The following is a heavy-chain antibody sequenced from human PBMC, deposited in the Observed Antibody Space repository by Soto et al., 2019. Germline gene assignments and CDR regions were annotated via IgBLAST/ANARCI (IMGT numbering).Heavy chain of an antibody. CDR2: INAGNGNT. V-gene: IGHV1-3*01. D-gene: IGHD5-12*01. CDR1: GYTFTSYA. CDR3: ARDTPTSWWLRPTPGMDV. J-gene: IGHJ6*02. Sequence: EASVKVSCKASGYTFTSYAMHWVRQAPGQRLEWMGWINAGNGNTKYSQKFQGRVTITRDTSASTAYMELSSLRSEDTAVYYCARDTPTSWWLRPTPGMDVWGQGTTVTVSS.